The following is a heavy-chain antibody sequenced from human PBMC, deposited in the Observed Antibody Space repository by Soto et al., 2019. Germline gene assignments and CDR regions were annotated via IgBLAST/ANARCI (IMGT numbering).Heavy chain of an antibody. J-gene: IGHJ3*02. V-gene: IGHV3-21*01. CDR3: AREGRENGDRTTDAFDI. D-gene: IGHD4-17*01. CDR2: ISSSSSYI. Sequence: EVQLVESGGGLVKPGGSLRLSCAASGFTFSSYSMNWVRQAPGKGLEWVSSISSSSSYIYYADSVKGRFTISRDNAKNSLYLQMNSLRAEDTAVYYCAREGRENGDRTTDAFDIWGQGTMVTVSS. CDR1: GFTFSSYS.